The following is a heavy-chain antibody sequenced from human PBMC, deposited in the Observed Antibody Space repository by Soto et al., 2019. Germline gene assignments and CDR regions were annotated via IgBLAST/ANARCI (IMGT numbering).Heavy chain of an antibody. CDR3: AREDYLYSCGYWYFDL. Sequence: QVQLQESGPGLVKPSQTLSLTCTVSVGSISSGGYYWSWIRQHPGKGLEWIGYIYYSGSTYYNPSLKSRVTRSVDTSKNQFSLKLSSVTAADTAVDYCAREDYLYSCGYWYFDLWGRGTLVTVSS. V-gene: IGHV4-31*03. J-gene: IGHJ2*01. D-gene: IGHD6-19*01. CDR2: IYYSGST. CDR1: VGSISSGGYY.